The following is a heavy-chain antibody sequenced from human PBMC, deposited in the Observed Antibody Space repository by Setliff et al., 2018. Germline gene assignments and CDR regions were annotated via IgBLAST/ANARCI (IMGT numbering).Heavy chain of an antibody. V-gene: IGHV1-69*05. D-gene: IGHD2-2*02. CDR3: VRGSGPSVVVAIPFDH. CDR2: IIPIFGTA. CDR1: GGTFRNYG. Sequence: KASGGTFRNYGISWVRQAPGQGLDWMGGIIPIFGTANYAQKFQGRVTITTDDSTNTAYMELSSLRSEDTAVFYCVRGSGPSVVVAIPFDHWGQGTLITVSS. J-gene: IGHJ4*02.